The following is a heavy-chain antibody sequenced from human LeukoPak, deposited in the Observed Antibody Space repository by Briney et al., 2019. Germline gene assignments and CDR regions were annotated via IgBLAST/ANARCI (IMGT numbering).Heavy chain of an antibody. Sequence: SQTLSLTCTVSGVSISSGDYDWSWIRQPPGKGLDWIGYIYYSGSTYYNPSLKSRVTISVDTSKNQFSLKLSSVTAADMAVYYCARGGTMVRGLQGVDIWGQGTMVTVSS. J-gene: IGHJ3*02. CDR1: GVSISSGDYD. D-gene: IGHD3-10*01. V-gene: IGHV4-30-4*08. CDR3: ARGGTMVRGLQGVDI. CDR2: IYYSGST.